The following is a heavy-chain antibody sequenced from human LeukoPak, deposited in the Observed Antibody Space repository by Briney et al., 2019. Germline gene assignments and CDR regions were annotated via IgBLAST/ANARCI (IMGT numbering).Heavy chain of an antibody. CDR3: ARDYDTRGYLPGF. Sequence: GGSLRLSCAASGFSFSTYGMHWVRQAPGKGLEWMSFIRSDGSYKYYAESVKGRFTISRDNSKNTLSLQMNSLRAEDSAVYYCARDYDTRGYLPGFWGQGSLVTVSS. J-gene: IGHJ1*01. CDR2: IRSDGSYK. CDR1: GFSFSTYG. D-gene: IGHD3-22*01. V-gene: IGHV3-30*02.